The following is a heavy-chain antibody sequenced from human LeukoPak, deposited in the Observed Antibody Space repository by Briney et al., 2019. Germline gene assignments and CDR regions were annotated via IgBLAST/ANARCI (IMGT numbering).Heavy chain of an antibody. V-gene: IGHV4-61*02. D-gene: IGHD5-18*01. CDR3: AREVPYTLEVDY. CDR1: GGSISSGSYY. CDR2: IYTRGST. J-gene: IGHJ4*02. Sequence: SQTLSLTCTVSGGSISSGSYYWSWIRQPAGKGLEWIGRIYTRGSTNYNPSLKSRVTISVDTSKNQFSLKLSSVTAADMAVYYCAREVPYTLEVDYWGQGTLVTVSS.